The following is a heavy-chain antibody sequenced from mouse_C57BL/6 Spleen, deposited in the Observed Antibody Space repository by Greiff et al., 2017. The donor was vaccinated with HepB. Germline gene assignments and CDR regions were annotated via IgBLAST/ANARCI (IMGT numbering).Heavy chain of an antibody. CDR2: INPNNGGT. CDR3: AGFFDY. V-gene: IGHV1-26*01. Sequence: VQLQQSGPELVKPGASVKISCKASGYTFTDYYMNWVKQSHGKSLEWIGDINPNNGGTSYNQKFKGTATLTVDKSSSTAYMELRSLTSEDSAVYYCAGFFDYWGQGTTLTVSS. CDR1: GYTFTDYY. J-gene: IGHJ2*01.